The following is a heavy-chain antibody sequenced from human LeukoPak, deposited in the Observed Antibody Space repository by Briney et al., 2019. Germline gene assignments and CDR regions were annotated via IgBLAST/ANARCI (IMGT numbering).Heavy chain of an antibody. Sequence: SETLSLTCAVYGGSFSGYYWSWIRQPPGKGLEWIGEINHSGSTNYNPSLKSRVTISVDTSKNQFSLKLSSVTAADTAVYYCARDTPSTIFGVIYAGTDYRFDYWGQGTLVTVSS. D-gene: IGHD3-3*01. CDR2: INHSGST. V-gene: IGHV4-34*01. CDR3: ARDTPSTIFGVIYAGTDYRFDY. CDR1: GGSFSGYY. J-gene: IGHJ4*02.